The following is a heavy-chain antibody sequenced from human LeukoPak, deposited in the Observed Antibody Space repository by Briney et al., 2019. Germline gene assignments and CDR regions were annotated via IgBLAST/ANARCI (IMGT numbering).Heavy chain of an antibody. V-gene: IGHV5-51*01. D-gene: IGHD3-3*01. J-gene: IGHJ4*02. Sequence: GGSLRLSCKGSGYTFSSYWIGWVRQMPGKGLEWMGIIYPGDSDTRYSPSLQGQVTISVDTSIGPAYLQWSSLKASDTAIYYCARQNDFRLDYWGQGTLVTVSS. CDR1: GYTFSSYW. CDR3: ARQNDFRLDY. CDR2: IYPGDSDT.